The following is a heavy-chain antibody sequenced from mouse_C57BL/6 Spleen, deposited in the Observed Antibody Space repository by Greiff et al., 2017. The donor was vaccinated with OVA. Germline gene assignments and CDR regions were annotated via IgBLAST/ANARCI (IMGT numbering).Heavy chain of an antibody. Sequence: DVKLQESGPGLVKPSQSLSLTCSVTGYSITSGYYWNWIRQFPGNKLEWMGYISYDGSNNYNPSLKNRISITRDTSKNQFFLKLNSVTTEDTATYYCAHISNWYFDVWGTGTTVTVSS. CDR3: AHISNWYFDV. CDR2: ISYDGSN. V-gene: IGHV3-6*01. CDR1: GYSITSGYY. J-gene: IGHJ1*03.